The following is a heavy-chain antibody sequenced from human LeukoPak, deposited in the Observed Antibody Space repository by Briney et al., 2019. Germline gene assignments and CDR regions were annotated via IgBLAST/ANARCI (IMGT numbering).Heavy chain of an antibody. V-gene: IGHV5-51*01. J-gene: IGHJ4*02. D-gene: IGHD3-9*01. CDR3: ARSDYDILTGYYRLDY. Sequence: GESLKISCKGSGYSFTSYWIGWVRQMPGKGLEWMGIIYPGDSDTRYSPSFQGQVTISADKSLSTAYLQWSSLKASDTVMYYCARSDYDILTGYYRLDYWGQGTLVTVSS. CDR1: GYSFTSYW. CDR2: IYPGDSDT.